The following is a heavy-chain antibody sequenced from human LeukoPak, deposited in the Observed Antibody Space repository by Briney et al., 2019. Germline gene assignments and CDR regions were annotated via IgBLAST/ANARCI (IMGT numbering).Heavy chain of an antibody. CDR2: TYISGSYI. V-gene: IGHV3-21*01. D-gene: IGHD4-17*01. CDR3: ARDRTTVSSPLDY. Sequence: PGGSLRLSCAASGLTFSSYTMNWVRQAPGKGLEWISATYISGSYIYYAYSVQGRFTISRDNPKNSLYLQMHRPRAEDTAVYYCARDRTTVSSPLDYWGQGNLVIVSS. J-gene: IGHJ4*02. CDR1: GLTFSSYT.